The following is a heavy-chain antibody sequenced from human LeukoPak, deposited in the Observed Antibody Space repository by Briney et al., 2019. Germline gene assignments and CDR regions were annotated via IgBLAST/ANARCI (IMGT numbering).Heavy chain of an antibody. Sequence: GGSLRLSCAASGFTFSSYGMHWVRQAPGKWLEWVAFIRFDGSNKYYADSVKGRFTISRDNSKNTLYLQMNSLRAEDTAVYYCAKDPRAYSSGWYWSDYWGQGTLATVSS. CDR3: AKDPRAYSSGWYWSDY. CDR1: GFTFSSYG. V-gene: IGHV3-30*02. J-gene: IGHJ4*02. D-gene: IGHD6-19*01. CDR2: IRFDGSNK.